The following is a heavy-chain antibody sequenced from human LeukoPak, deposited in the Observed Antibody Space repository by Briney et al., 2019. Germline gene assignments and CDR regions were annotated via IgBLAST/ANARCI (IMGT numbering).Heavy chain of an antibody. V-gene: IGHV3-48*01. CDR3: ARGFHRYNYDSGAYSVY. CDR2: ISSSSSTI. J-gene: IGHJ4*02. CDR1: GFIFTSYS. Sequence: GGSLRLSCAASGFIFTSYSMNWVRQAPGKGLEWISYISSSSSTIYYADSVRGRFTISRDNAKNLLYLQMNSLRAEDTAVYYCARGFHRYNYDSGAYSVYWGQGTLVTVSS. D-gene: IGHD3-22*01.